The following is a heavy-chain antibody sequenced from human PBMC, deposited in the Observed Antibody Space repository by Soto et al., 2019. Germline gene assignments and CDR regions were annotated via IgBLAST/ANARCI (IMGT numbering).Heavy chain of an antibody. Sequence: ASVKVSCKASGYTFTSYGMSWVRQAPGQGPEWMGWISAYNGNTNYAQKLQGRVTMTTDTSTSTAYMELRSLRSDDTAVYYCATSEWELPEYFQHWGQGTLVTVSS. CDR1: GYTFTSYG. J-gene: IGHJ1*01. V-gene: IGHV1-18*04. D-gene: IGHD1-26*01. CDR2: ISAYNGNT. CDR3: ATSEWELPEYFQH.